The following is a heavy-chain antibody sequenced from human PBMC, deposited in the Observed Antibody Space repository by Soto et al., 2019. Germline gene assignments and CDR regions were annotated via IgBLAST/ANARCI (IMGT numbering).Heavy chain of an antibody. V-gene: IGHV2-5*01. J-gene: IGHJ4*02. CDR3: AHRIAAPGRTLDY. D-gene: IGHD6-13*01. CDR1: GFSLRTDAVG. Sequence: QITLKESGPTLVRPTQPLTLTCTVSGFSLRTDAVGVAWIRQSPGKALEWLGIIYWNGEKRYKSPLQTRLTITRDTSKNQVVLTMTDMAPLDTATYFCAHRIAAPGRTLDYWGQGVLVIVSS. CDR2: IYWNGEK.